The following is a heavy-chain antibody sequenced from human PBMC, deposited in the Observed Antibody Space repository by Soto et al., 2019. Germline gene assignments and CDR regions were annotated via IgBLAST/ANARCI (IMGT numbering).Heavy chain of an antibody. V-gene: IGHV3-21*06. CDR1: GFTFTRYS. Sequence: PGGSLRLSCAASGFTFTRYSMNWVRQAPGKGLEWVSSISSTTNYIYYGDSMKGRFTISRDSAKNSLYLEMNSLRAEDTAVYYCARESEDLTSNFDYWGQGAQVTVSS. CDR3: ARESEDLTSNFDY. J-gene: IGHJ4*02. CDR2: ISSTTNYI.